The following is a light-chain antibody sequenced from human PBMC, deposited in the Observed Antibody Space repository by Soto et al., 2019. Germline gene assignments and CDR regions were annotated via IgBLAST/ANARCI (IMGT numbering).Light chain of an antibody. V-gene: IGKV1-5*01. CDR1: QRSSSW. CDR2: DAS. Sequence: DIQMTRSPSTLSASVGDRVTVTCRASQRSSSWLAWYQQNPWKAPKLQIDDASSLQSGVPSRFSGSGSGTEFTLSISGLQPDDFATYYFQQYNDFPHTFGQGTNLEIK. CDR3: QQYNDFPHT. J-gene: IGKJ2*01.